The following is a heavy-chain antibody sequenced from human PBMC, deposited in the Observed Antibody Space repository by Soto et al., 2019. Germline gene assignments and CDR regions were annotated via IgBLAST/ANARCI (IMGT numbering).Heavy chain of an antibody. V-gene: IGHV5-10-1*01. CDR1: GYSFTSYW. D-gene: IGHD2-21*01. CDR2: IDPSDSYT. Sequence: GESLKISCKGSGYSFTSYWINWVRQTPGKGLEWMGRIDPSDSYTKYNPSFQGHVNISVDKSISTAYLQWSSLKASDTAMYYCARRTYCDSNTYEEFDPWGQGTLVTVSS. J-gene: IGHJ5*02. CDR3: ARRTYCDSNTYEEFDP.